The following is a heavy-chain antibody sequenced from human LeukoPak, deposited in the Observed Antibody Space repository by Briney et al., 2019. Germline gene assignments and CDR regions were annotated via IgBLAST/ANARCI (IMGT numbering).Heavy chain of an antibody. J-gene: IGHJ6*03. V-gene: IGHV1-2*02. CDR2: INPNSGGT. Sequence: ASVKVSCKASGYTFTGYYMHWVRQAPGQGLEWMGWINPNSGGTNYAQKFQGRVTMTRDTSISTAYMELSRLRSDDTAVYYCARDQDGDIVVVPAAPPGYYMDVWGKGTTVTVSS. D-gene: IGHD2-2*01. CDR3: ARDQDGDIVVVPAAPPGYYMDV. CDR1: GYTFTGYY.